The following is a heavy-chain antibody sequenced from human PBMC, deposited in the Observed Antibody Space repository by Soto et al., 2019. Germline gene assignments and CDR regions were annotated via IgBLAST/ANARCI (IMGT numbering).Heavy chain of an antibody. J-gene: IGHJ4*02. CDR3: ARGGAYYYDSSGYLDPFDY. V-gene: IGHV4-30-2*01. Sequence: TLSLTCAVSGGSLSSGGYSWSWIRQPPGKGLEWIGYIYHSGSTYYNPSLKSRVTISVDRSKNQFSLKLSSVTAADTAVYYCARGGAYYYDSSGYLDPFDYWGQGTLVTVSS. CDR2: IYHSGST. D-gene: IGHD3-22*01. CDR1: GGSLSSGGYS.